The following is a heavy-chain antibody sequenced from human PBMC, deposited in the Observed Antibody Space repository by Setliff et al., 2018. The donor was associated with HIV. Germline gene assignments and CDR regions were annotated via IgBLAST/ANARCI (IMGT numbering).Heavy chain of an antibody. V-gene: IGHV4-34*01. CDR1: GGSFKGNL. CDR3: ARRTRENPYYYYYYMDA. Sequence: SETLSLTCAIYGGSFKGNLWNWIRQSPGKGLEWAGEINHGGSPNYNPSLKSRVIISIDTSKNQFSLKLTPVTAADTAKYYCARRTRENPYYYYYYMDAWGNGTTVTVSS. J-gene: IGHJ6*03. CDR2: INHGGSP.